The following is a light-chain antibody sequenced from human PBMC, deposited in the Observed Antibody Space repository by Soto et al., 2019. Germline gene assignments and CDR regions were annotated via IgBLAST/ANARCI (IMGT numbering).Light chain of an antibody. CDR1: QGISSW. Sequence: DIQMTQSPSSVSASVGDRVTITCRASQGISSWLVWYQQKPGKAPKLLIYGASSLQSGDPSRFSGSGYGTDFTHPITSLQPEDFASYYCQQANSFPWTFGQGTKVEIK. V-gene: IGKV1-12*01. CDR3: QQANSFPWT. J-gene: IGKJ1*01. CDR2: GAS.